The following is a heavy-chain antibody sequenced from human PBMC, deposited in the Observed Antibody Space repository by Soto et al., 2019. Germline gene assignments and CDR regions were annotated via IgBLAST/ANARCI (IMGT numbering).Heavy chain of an antibody. CDR3: ARAGKLVPAALINWFDP. CDR2: MNPNSGNT. V-gene: IGHV1-8*01. J-gene: IGHJ5*02. Sequence: QVQLVQSGAEVKKPGASVKVSCKASGYTFTSYDINWVRQATGQGLEWMGWMNPNSGNTGYAQKFQGRVTMTRNNSIRTAYMELSSLRSEDTAVYYCARAGKLVPAALINWFDPWGQGTLVTVSS. CDR1: GYTFTSYD. D-gene: IGHD2-2*01.